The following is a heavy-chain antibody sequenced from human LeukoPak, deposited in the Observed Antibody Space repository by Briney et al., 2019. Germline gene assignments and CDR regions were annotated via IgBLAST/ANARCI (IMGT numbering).Heavy chain of an antibody. CDR2: IRSSGDST. V-gene: IGHV3-23*01. D-gene: IGHD6-19*01. Sequence: GGSLRLSCAASGFTFSSYAMSWVRQAPGKGLEWVSGIRSSGDSTYYTDSVKGRFTISRDNSKNTLYLQMNSLRAEDTAVYYCAKGPNPVSIAVAGTPTWGQGTPVTVSS. J-gene: IGHJ5*02. CDR1: GFTFSSYA. CDR3: AKGPNPVSIAVAGTPT.